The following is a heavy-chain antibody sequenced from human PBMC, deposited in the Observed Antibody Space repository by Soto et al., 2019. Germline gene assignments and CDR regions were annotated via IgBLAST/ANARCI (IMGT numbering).Heavy chain of an antibody. CDR2: INHSGST. Sequence: SETLSLTCAVYGGSFSGYYWSWIRQPPGKGLEWIGEINHSGSTNYNPSLKSRVTISVDTSKNQFSLKLSSVTAADTAVYYCAGPRRDGYIYYWGQGTLVTVSS. CDR1: GGSFSGYY. J-gene: IGHJ4*02. V-gene: IGHV4-34*01. CDR3: AGPRRDGYIYY.